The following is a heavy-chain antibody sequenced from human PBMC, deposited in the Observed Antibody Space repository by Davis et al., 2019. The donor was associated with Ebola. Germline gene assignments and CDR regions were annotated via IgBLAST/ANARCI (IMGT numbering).Heavy chain of an antibody. CDR2: IRSKAYGGTT. Sequence: GESLKISCAASGFTFSSYAMSWVRQAPGKGLEWVGFIRSKAYGGTTEYAASVKGRFTISRDDSKSIPYLQMNSLKTEDTAVYYCTRGSLYYYDSSGPGAFDIWGQGTMVTVSS. V-gene: IGHV3-49*04. CDR3: TRGSLYYYDSSGPGAFDI. CDR1: GFTFSSYA. J-gene: IGHJ3*02. D-gene: IGHD3-22*01.